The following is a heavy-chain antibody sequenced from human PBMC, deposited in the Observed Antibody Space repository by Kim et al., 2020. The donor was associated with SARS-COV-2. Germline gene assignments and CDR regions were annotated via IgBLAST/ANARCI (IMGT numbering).Heavy chain of an antibody. D-gene: IGHD6-13*01. V-gene: IGHV1-69*13. CDR2: IIPIFGTA. CDR3: ASGERFLGIAAQFDP. CDR1: GGTFSSYA. Sequence: SVKVSCKASGGTFSSYAISWVRQAPGQGLEWMGGIIPIFGTANYAQKFQGRVTITADESTSTAYMELSSLRSEDTAVYYCASGERFLGIAAQFDPWGQGTLVTVSS. J-gene: IGHJ5*02.